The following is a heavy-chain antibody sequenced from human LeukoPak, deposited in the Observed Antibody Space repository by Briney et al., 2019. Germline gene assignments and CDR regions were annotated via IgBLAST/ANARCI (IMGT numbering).Heavy chain of an antibody. Sequence: GGSLRLSCAASGFIFSSYWMSWVRQAPGKGLEWVAVISYDGSNKYYADSVKGRFTISRDNSKNTLYLQMNSLRAEDTAVYYCARTQTYSTDYWGQGTLVTVSS. D-gene: IGHD2-21*01. J-gene: IGHJ4*02. CDR3: ARTQTYSTDY. CDR1: GFIFSSYW. V-gene: IGHV3-30*01. CDR2: ISYDGSNK.